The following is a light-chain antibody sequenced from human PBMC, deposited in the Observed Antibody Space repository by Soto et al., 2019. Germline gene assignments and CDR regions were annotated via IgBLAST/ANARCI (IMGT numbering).Light chain of an antibody. CDR3: QHYHNFPRT. CDR2: AAS. V-gene: IGKV3-15*01. CDR1: ETISAD. J-gene: IGKJ2*01. Sequence: ISMTQSPPTLSVSPGVRVTLSCEASETISADLAWYHHRPGQVPRLLIYAASTRAPGVPARFSGSGSGTDFTLDIANLPPEDFGLYYCQHYHNFPRTFGQRTKLEIK.